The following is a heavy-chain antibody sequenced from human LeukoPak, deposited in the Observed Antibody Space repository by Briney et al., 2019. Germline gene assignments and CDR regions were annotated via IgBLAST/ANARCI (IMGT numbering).Heavy chain of an antibody. J-gene: IGHJ3*02. CDR1: GYNFAAYW. V-gene: IGHV5-51*01. Sequence: GESLKISCKASGYNFAAYWIGWVRQMPGKGLEWVGIIHPGDSDTRYSPSFQGQVTISADKSITTAYLQWSSLKASDTAMYYCGRHQHSGSYGAFDIWGQGTMVTVSS. CDR2: IHPGDSDT. D-gene: IGHD1-26*01. CDR3: GRHQHSGSYGAFDI.